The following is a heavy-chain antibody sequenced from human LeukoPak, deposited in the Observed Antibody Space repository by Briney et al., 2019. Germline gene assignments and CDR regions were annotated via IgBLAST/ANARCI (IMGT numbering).Heavy chain of an antibody. J-gene: IGHJ4*02. CDR3: AIVNRDSSGYHSDYYFDY. D-gene: IGHD3-22*01. CDR2: IYSGGNT. CDR1: GFTVSSNS. V-gene: IGHV3-53*01. Sequence: GGSLRLSYTVSGFTVSSNSWSWVRQAPGKGLEWVSFIYSGGNTHSSDSVKGRFTISRDNAKNSLYLQMNSLRAEDTAVYYCAIVNRDSSGYHSDYYFDYWGQGTLVTVSS.